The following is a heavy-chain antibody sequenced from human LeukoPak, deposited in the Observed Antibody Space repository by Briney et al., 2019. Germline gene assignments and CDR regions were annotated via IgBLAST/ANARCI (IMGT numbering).Heavy chain of an antibody. CDR3: AGSPLLMTTVTTGIDY. J-gene: IGHJ4*02. V-gene: IGHV1-69*13. CDR1: GGTFSSYA. D-gene: IGHD4-11*01. CDR2: IIPIFGTA. Sequence: ASVKVSCKASGGTFSSYAISWVRQAPGQGLEWMGGIIPIFGTANYAQKFQGRVAITADESTSTAYMELSSLRSEDTAVYYCAGSPLLMTTVTTGIDYWGQGTLVTVSS.